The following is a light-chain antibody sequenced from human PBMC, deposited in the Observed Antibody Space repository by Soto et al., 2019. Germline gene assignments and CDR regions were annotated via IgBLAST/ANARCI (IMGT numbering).Light chain of an antibody. V-gene: IGLV7-43*01. CDR2: STN. J-gene: IGLJ2*01. CDR1: TGAVTSGYY. CDR3: VLYYGGPLRV. Sequence: QAVVTQEPSLTVSPGGTVTLTCATSTGAVTSGYYPNWFQQKPGRAPRALIYSTNNKYSWTPARFSGSLLGGKAALTLSGVQPADEADYYCVLYYGGPLRVFGGGTKLTVL.